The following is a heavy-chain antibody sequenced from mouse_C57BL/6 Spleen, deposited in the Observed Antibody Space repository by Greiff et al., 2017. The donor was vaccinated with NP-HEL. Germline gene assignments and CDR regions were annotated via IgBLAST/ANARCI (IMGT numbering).Heavy chain of an antibody. CDR1: GYAFSSYW. J-gene: IGHJ2*01. CDR2: IYPGDGDT. D-gene: IGHD2-3*01. CDR3: ARSYDGYFDY. Sequence: VQLKESGAELVKPGASVKISCKASGYAFSSYWMNWVKQRPGKGLEWIGQIYPGDGDTNYNGKFKGKATLTADKSSSTAYMQLSSLTSEDSAVYFCARSYDGYFDYWGQGTTLTVSS. V-gene: IGHV1-80*01.